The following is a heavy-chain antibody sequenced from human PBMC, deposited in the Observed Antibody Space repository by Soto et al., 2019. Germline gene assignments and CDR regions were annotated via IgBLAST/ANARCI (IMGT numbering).Heavy chain of an antibody. Sequence: ASVRASYRVSGNTLRYLSVHWVRKAPGKGLEWMGRFDPEDGQTIYAQKFQGRVTMTGDTSADTVYMELSSLRSEDTAIYYCTRGHYDSSGYYLFDYWGQGTPLTVSS. V-gene: IGHV1-24*01. CDR3: TRGHYDSSGYYLFDY. D-gene: IGHD3-22*01. CDR1: GNTLRYLS. CDR2: FDPEDGQT. J-gene: IGHJ4*02.